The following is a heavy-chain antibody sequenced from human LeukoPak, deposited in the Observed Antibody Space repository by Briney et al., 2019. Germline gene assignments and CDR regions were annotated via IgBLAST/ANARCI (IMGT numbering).Heavy chain of an antibody. D-gene: IGHD3-22*01. J-gene: IGHJ4*02. CDR1: GFTFSSYA. Sequence: GGSLRLFCAASGFTFSSYAMSWVRQAPGKGLEWVSAISGSGGSTYYADSVKGRFTISRDNSKNTLYLQMNSLRAEDTAVYYCAKVKRDSSGYYPNWGQGTLVTVSS. CDR3: AKVKRDSSGYYPN. V-gene: IGHV3-23*01. CDR2: ISGSGGST.